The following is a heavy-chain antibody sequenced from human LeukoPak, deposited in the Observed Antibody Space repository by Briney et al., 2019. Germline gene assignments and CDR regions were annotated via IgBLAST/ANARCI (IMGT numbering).Heavy chain of an antibody. CDR2: IYTSGST. V-gene: IGHV4-61*02. CDR1: GGSISSGDYY. Sequence: KSSETLSLTCTVSGGSISSGDYYWSWIRQPAGKGLEWIGRIYTSGSTNYNPSLKSRVTISVDTSKNQFSLKLSSVTAADTAVYYCARGPITMIVGTDAFDIWGQGTMVTVSS. CDR3: ARGPITMIVGTDAFDI. D-gene: IGHD3-22*01. J-gene: IGHJ3*02.